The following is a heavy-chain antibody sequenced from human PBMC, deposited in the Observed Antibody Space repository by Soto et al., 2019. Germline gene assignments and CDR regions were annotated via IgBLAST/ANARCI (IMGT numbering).Heavy chain of an antibody. Sequence: SGPTLVNPTQTLTLTFTFSGFSLSTSGVGVGWIRQPPGKALEWLALIYWNDYKRYSPSLKSRLTITKDTSKNPVVLTMTHMEPGDTATYYCAHSRGGGYYYSGMDVWGQGTRVTVSS. CDR1: GFSLSTSGVG. D-gene: IGHD2-15*01. J-gene: IGHJ6*02. V-gene: IGHV2-5*01. CDR2: IYWNDYK. CDR3: AHSRGGGYYYSGMDV.